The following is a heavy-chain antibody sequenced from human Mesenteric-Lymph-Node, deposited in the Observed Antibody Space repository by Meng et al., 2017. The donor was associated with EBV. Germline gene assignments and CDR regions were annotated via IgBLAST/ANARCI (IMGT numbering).Heavy chain of an antibody. D-gene: IGHD5-12*01. CDR2: ISGYNGNA. J-gene: IGHJ4*02. CDR1: GYIFTSYH. CDR3: ARGYTGYAFLDY. V-gene: IGHV1-18*04. Sequence: QVQLVQSGAEVKKPGASVKVSCKASGYIFTSYHMHWVRQAPGQGLEWMGWISGYNGNANYAQKLQGRVTMTTDTSTSTVHMELRSLRSDDTAVYYCARGYTGYAFLDYWGQGILVTVSS.